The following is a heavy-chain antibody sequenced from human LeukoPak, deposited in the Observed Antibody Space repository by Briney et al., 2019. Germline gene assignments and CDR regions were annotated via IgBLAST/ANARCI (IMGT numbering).Heavy chain of an antibody. CDR3: ARHRYDILTGYSPRFDY. Sequence: SETLSLTCTVSGGSISSSSYYWGWIRQPPGKGLEWIGSVYYSGSTYYNPSLKSRVTISVDTSKNQFSLKLSSVTAADTAVYYCARHRYDILTGYSPRFDYWGQGTLVTVSS. CDR2: VYYSGST. D-gene: IGHD3-9*01. V-gene: IGHV4-39*01. J-gene: IGHJ4*02. CDR1: GGSISSSSYY.